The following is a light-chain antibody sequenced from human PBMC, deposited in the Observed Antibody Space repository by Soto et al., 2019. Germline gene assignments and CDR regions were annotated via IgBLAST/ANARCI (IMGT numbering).Light chain of an antibody. Sequence: IQLTQSPSPLSASVGDRVTITCRASQDISSYLAWYQQKPGKAPKLLIHAISRLQSGVPSRFSGSGSGTDFTLAINSLQPEDFATYYCQQLNNYPLTFGGGTKVEIK. CDR1: QDISSY. J-gene: IGKJ4*01. V-gene: IGKV1-9*01. CDR3: QQLNNYPLT. CDR2: AIS.